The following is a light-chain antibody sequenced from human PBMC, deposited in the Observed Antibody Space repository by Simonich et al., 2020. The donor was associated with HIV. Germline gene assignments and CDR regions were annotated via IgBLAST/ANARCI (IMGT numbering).Light chain of an antibody. J-gene: IGLJ3*02. V-gene: IGLV2-14*01. Sequence: QSALTQPASVSGSPGQSITIPCTGTSSDVGGYNYVSWYQQHPGKAPKLMIYDVSKRPSGVSNRFSGSKSGNTDSLTISGLQAEDEADYYCSSYTSSSTWVFGGGTQLTVL. CDR3: SSYTSSSTWV. CDR1: SSDVGGYNY. CDR2: DVS.